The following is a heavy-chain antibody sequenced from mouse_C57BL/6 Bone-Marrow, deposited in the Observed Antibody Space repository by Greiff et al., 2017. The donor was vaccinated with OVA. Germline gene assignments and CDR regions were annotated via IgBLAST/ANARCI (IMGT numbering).Heavy chain of an antibody. CDR3: ARRVGLGWYFDV. J-gene: IGHJ1*03. CDR1: GFTFSDYY. V-gene: IGHV5-12*01. Sequence: EVMLVESGGGLVQPGGSLKLSCAASGFTFSDYYMYWVRQTPEKRLEWVAYISNGGGSTYYPDTVKGRFTISRDNAKNTLYLQMSRLKSEDTAMYYCARRVGLGWYFDVWGTGTTVTVSS. CDR2: ISNGGGST. D-gene: IGHD4-1*01.